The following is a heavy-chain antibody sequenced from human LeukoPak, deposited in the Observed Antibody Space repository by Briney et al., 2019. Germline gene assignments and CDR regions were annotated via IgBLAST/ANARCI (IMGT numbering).Heavy chain of an antibody. CDR1: GGSVSHSNW. CDR2: VHPSEGT. Sequence: SGTLSLTCAVSGGSVSHSNWWTWVRQSPGKGLEWIGEVHPSEGTNYNPSLKSRVTISVDTSKNQFSLKLSSVTAADTAVYYCARFGGYSYGYYFDYWGQGTLVTVSS. D-gene: IGHD5-18*01. V-gene: IGHV4-4*02. CDR3: ARFGGYSYGYYFDY. J-gene: IGHJ4*02.